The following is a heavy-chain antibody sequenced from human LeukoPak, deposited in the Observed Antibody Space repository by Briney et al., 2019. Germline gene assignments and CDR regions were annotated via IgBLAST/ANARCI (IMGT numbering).Heavy chain of an antibody. CDR1: GFTFSNYQ. D-gene: IGHD1-26*01. CDR2: IKKDESEK. V-gene: IGHV3-7*01. J-gene: IGHJ4*02. CDR3: ARGTSGTFGD. Sequence: GGSLRLSCAASGFTFSNYQMSWVRQAPGKGLEWVADIKKDESEKYYVDSVKGRFTISRANTKNSLSLEMNSLRAEDTAVYYCARGTSGTFGDWGQGTLVIVSS.